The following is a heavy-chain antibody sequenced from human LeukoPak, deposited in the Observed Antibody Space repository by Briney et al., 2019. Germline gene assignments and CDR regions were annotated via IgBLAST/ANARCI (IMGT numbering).Heavy chain of an antibody. V-gene: IGHV4-39*01. Sequence: PSETLSLTCTVSGGSISSSSYYWGWIRQPPGKGLEWIGSIYYSGSTYYNPSLKSRVTISVDTSKNQFSLKLSSVTAADTAVYYCARHFPPPRTHFDYWGQGTLVTVSS. J-gene: IGHJ4*02. D-gene: IGHD2-2*01. CDR3: ARHFPPPRTHFDY. CDR2: IYYSGST. CDR1: GGSISSSSYY.